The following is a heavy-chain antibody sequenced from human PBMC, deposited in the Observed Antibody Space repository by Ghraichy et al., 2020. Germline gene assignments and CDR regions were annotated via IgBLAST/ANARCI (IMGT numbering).Heavy chain of an antibody. V-gene: IGHV3-73*01. CDR3: TRPPYCSGSTCYTGY. J-gene: IGHJ4*02. D-gene: IGHD2-2*01. Sequence: GGSLRLSCAASGFTLSGSPMHWVRQASGKGLEWVGRIRSKVNSYATAYAPSVEGRFTISRDDSKNTAYLQMNSLKTEDTAVYYCTRPPYCSGSTCYTGYWGQGTLVTVSS. CDR1: GFTLSGSP. CDR2: IRSKVNSYAT.